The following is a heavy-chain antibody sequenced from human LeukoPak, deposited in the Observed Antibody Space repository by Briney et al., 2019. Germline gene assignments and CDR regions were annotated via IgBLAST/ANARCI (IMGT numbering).Heavy chain of an antibody. CDR2: IWPPDSTT. D-gene: IGHD5-24*01. Sequence: LEWMVIIWPPDSTTIYSPSFQGQLTISVDKSINTAYLQWSSLKASDTAMYYCARRGDGYSPWGQGTPVTVSS. J-gene: IGHJ5*02. V-gene: IGHV5-51*01. CDR3: ARRGDGYSP.